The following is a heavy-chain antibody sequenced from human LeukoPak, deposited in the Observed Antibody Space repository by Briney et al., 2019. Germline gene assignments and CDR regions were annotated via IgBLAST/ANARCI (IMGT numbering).Heavy chain of an antibody. CDR1: GFTFGSYG. CDR3: AKLLRDGIDY. V-gene: IGHV3-30*18. CDR2: ISYDGSNK. J-gene: IGHJ4*02. D-gene: IGHD5-24*01. Sequence: GGSLRLSCAASGFTFGSYGMHWVRQAPGKGLEWVAVISYDGSNKYYADSVKGRFTISRDNSKNTLYLQMNSLRAEDTAVYYCAKLLRDGIDYWGQGTLVTVSS.